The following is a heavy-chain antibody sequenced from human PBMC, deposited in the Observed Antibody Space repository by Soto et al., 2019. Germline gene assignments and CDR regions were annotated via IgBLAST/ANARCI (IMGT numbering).Heavy chain of an antibody. CDR3: AREGGGVVVGP. D-gene: IGHD2-15*01. CDR2: IYYSGST. V-gene: IGHV4-59*01. J-gene: IGHJ5*02. Sequence: SSETLSLTCTVSGGSISSYYWSWIRQPPGKGLEWIGYIYYSGSTNYNPSLKSRVTISVDTSKNQFSLKLSSVTAADTAVYYCAREGGGVVVGPWGQGTLVTVSS. CDR1: GGSISSYY.